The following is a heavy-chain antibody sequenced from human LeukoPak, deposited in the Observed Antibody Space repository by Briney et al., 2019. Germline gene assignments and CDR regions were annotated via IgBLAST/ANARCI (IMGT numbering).Heavy chain of an antibody. CDR2: IYTSGST. CDR1: DGSIRSYH. D-gene: IGHD4-17*01. CDR3: ARSRSYGDYIVFLSD. V-gene: IGHV4-4*07. Sequence: PLETLSLTCTVSDGSIRSYHWSWIRQPAGKGLEWIGFIYTSGSTKDNPSLKSRVTMSVDTSKNQVSLRLSSVTAADTAVYYCARSRSYGDYIVFLSDWGQGTLVTVSS. J-gene: IGHJ4*02.